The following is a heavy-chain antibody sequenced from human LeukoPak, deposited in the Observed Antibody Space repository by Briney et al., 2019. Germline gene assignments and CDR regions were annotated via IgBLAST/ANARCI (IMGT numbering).Heavy chain of an antibody. CDR2: LSGSGDTT. Sequence: PGGSLRLSCAASGFIVSDNYMSWVRQPQGKGLEWVSALSGSGDTTYYADSVKGRFTISRDNSKNTLYLQMHSLRAEDTAVYYCAKDEAYYDFWSSGRFYYYMDVWGKGTTVTVSS. J-gene: IGHJ6*03. D-gene: IGHD3-3*01. V-gene: IGHV3-23*01. CDR3: AKDEAYYDFWSSGRFYYYMDV. CDR1: GFIVSDNY.